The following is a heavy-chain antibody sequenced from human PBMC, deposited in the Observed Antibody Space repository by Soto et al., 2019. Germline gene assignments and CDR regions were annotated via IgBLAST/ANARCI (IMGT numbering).Heavy chain of an antibody. CDR3: ARGVQACFTIQPRPRYFDS. V-gene: IGHV1-18*01. D-gene: IGHD3-9*01. J-gene: IGHJ4*02. CDR2: ISAYNGNT. CDR1: GYTFTSYG. Sequence: QVQLVQSGAEVKKPGASVKVSCKASGYTFTSYGISWVRQAPGQGLEWMGCISAYNGNTNYAQKLQGRVTMTTDTSTSTAYMELRSLRSDDTAVYYCARGVQACFTIQPRPRYFDSWGQGTLVTVSS.